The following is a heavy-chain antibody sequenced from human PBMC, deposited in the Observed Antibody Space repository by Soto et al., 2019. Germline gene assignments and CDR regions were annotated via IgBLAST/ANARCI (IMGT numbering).Heavy chain of an antibody. J-gene: IGHJ4*02. CDR1: GGSISSGGYS. V-gene: IGHV4-30-2*01. D-gene: IGHD5-12*01. Sequence: QLQLQESGSGLVKPSQTLSLTCAVSGGSISSGGYSWSWIRQPPGKGLEWFGSIYHSGSTYYNPSLKSRVTISVDRSKSQLSLKLSSVTAADTAVYYCAAGGGLPRYYWGQGTLVTVSS. CDR2: IYHSGST. CDR3: AAGGGLPRYY.